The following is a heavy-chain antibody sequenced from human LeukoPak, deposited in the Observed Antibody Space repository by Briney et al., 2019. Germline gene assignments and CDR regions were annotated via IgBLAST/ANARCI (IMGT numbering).Heavy chain of an antibody. CDR2: ISANDGKT. Sequence: ASVNVSCKASGFVFTSYGFTWVRQAPGQGLEWMGWISANDGKTHYSEKHQGRVTMSTDTVTSTAYMELRSLRSDDTAVYYCARELHVERDDYWGQGTLVTVSS. J-gene: IGHJ4*02. V-gene: IGHV1-18*01. CDR3: ARELHVERDDY. D-gene: IGHD1-1*01. CDR1: GFVFTSYG.